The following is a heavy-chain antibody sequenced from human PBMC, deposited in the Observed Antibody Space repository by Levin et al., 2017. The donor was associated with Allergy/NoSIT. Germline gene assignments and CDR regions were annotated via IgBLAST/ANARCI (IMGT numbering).Heavy chain of an antibody. D-gene: IGHD3-10*01. J-gene: IGHJ2*01. Sequence: GGSLRLSCAASGFTFSSYGMHWVRQAPGKGLEWVAVIWYDGSNKYYADSVKGRFTISRDNSKNTLYLQMNSLRAEDTAVYYCARDGPGSPSRVSGNTMVRGVIRWYFDLWGRGTLVTVSS. CDR2: IWYDGSNK. CDR3: ARDGPGSPSRVSGNTMVRGVIRWYFDL. CDR1: GFTFSSYG. V-gene: IGHV3-33*01.